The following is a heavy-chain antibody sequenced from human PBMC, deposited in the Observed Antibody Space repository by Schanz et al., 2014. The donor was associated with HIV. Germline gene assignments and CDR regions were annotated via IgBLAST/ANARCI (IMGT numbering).Heavy chain of an antibody. D-gene: IGHD3-22*01. V-gene: IGHV4-31*03. Sequence: QVQLQQWGAGLVKPSQTLSLTCTVSGDSISSGGYYWSWIRQHPGKGLEWIGYIYYSGSTYYNPSLKSRVTMSVDTSENHFSLKLSSATVADTAVYYCARGEGYYYDSSGFPLASGMDVWGQGTTVTVSS. CDR1: GDSISSGGYY. CDR3: ARGEGYYYDSSGFPLASGMDV. CDR2: IYYSGST. J-gene: IGHJ6*02.